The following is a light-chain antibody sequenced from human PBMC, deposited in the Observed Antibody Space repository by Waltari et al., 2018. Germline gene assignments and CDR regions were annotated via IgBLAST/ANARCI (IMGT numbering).Light chain of an antibody. V-gene: IGLV2-14*03. Sequence: QSALTQPASVSGSPGQSITISCTGTSSDVGGYNFVSWYQQYPGRAPKLMIYDVNKRPSGVSNRFSGSKSGNTASLTISGLQAEDEADYYCSSYTHSNVLVGGGTKLTVL. J-gene: IGLJ2*01. CDR2: DVN. CDR3: SSYTHSNVL. CDR1: SSDVGGYNF.